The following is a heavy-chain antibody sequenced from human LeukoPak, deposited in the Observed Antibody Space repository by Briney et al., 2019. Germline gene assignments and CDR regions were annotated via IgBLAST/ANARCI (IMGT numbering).Heavy chain of an antibody. D-gene: IGHD6-19*01. Sequence: GGSLRLSCAASGFTFSSYYMNWVRQAPGKGLEWVSYISSSGSTIYYADSVKGRFTISRDNAKNSLYLQMNSLRAEDTAVYYCARASGQQWLEHYYYYGMDVWGQGTTVTVSS. CDR2: ISSSGSTI. CDR1: GFTFSSYY. V-gene: IGHV3-48*03. J-gene: IGHJ6*02. CDR3: ARASGQQWLEHYYYYGMDV.